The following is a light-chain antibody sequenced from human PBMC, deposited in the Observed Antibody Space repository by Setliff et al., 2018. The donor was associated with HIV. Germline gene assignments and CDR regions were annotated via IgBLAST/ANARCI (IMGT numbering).Light chain of an antibody. J-gene: IGLJ1*01. CDR3: SSYTGRSTFV. CDR1: SSDVGNYNY. V-gene: IGLV2-14*01. Sequence: LTQPASVSGSPGQSITIPCTGISSDVGNYNYVSWYQEHPGKAPKLMIYDVSKRPSGVSNRFSGSKSGNTASLTISGLQAEDEADYHCSSYTGRSTFVFGTGTKVTVL. CDR2: DVS.